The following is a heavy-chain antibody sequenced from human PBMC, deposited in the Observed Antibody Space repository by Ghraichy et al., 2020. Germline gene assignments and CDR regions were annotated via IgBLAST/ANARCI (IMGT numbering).Heavy chain of an antibody. J-gene: IGHJ6*02. D-gene: IGHD3-10*01. V-gene: IGHV1-18*01. CDR3: ARVRPGGYGFDYYYYGMDV. CDR1: GYTFTSYG. Sequence: ASVKVSCKASGYTFTSYGISWVRQAPGQGLEWMGWISAYNGNTNYAQKLQGRVTMTTDTSTSTAYMELRSLRSDDTAVYYCARVRPGGYGFDYYYYGMDVWGQGTTVTVSS. CDR2: ISAYNGNT.